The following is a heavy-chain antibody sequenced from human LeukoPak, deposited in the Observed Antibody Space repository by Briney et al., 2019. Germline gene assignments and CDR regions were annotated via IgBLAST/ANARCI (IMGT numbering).Heavy chain of an antibody. CDR2: INHSGST. D-gene: IGHD3-22*01. V-gene: IGHV4-34*01. Sequence: SETLSLTCAVYGGSFSGYYWSWLRQPPGKGLEWIGEINHSGSTNYNPSLKSRVTISIDTSKNQFSLKLSSVTAADTAVYYCARGHDSSGYYYDAFDIWGQGTMVTVSS. CDR1: GGSFSGYY. CDR3: ARGHDSSGYYYDAFDI. J-gene: IGHJ3*02.